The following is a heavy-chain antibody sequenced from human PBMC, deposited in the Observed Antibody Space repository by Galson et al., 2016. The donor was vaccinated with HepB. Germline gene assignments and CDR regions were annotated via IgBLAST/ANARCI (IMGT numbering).Heavy chain of an antibody. Sequence: SLRLSCAGSGFSFSTYAVHWVRQTPGKGLEWVAVIWSGAIKKYYADSVEGRFNISRDDSENTVYLQINTLRVEDTAMYYCASSIAVAGIIDYWGQGTLVTVSS. J-gene: IGHJ4*02. D-gene: IGHD6-19*01. CDR1: GFSFSTYA. V-gene: IGHV3-33*01. CDR2: IWSGAIKK. CDR3: ASSIAVAGIIDY.